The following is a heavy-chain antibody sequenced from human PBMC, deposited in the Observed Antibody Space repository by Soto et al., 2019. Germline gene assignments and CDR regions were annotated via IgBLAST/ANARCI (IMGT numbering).Heavy chain of an antibody. V-gene: IGHV1-2*04. J-gene: IGHJ5*02. CDR2: INPNSGGT. D-gene: IGHD6-13*01. CDR3: ESDILDSSSWYWFDP. CDR1: GYTFTRYY. Sequence: SAKVSSKASGYTFTRYYIHCVRQAPGQGLEWMGWINPNSGGTNYAQKFQGWVTMTGDTSISTAYMELSRLRSEDTAVYYCESDILDSSSWYWFDPWGQGTLVTVSS.